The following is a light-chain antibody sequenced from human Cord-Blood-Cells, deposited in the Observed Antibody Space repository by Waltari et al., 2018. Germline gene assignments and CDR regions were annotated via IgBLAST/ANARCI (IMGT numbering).Light chain of an antibody. Sequence: EIVLTQSPGTLSLSPGERATLSCRASQSLSSSYLAWYQQKPGQAPRLLIYGASRRATGIPDRFSGSGSGTDFTLTISRLEPEDFAVYYCQQYGSSPYTFGQGTKLEIK. CDR1: QSLSSSY. CDR2: GAS. J-gene: IGKJ2*01. CDR3: QQYGSSPYT. V-gene: IGKV3-20*01.